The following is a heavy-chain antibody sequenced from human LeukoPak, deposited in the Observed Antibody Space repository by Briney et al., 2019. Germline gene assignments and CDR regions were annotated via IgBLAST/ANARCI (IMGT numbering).Heavy chain of an antibody. J-gene: IGHJ4*02. CDR2: ITGSGSNT. Sequence: GGSLRLSCAASGFSFSSFAMSWVRQAPGKGLEWVSAITGSGSNTYYADSVKGRFTISRDNSKNTLYLQMNSMRADDTAVYYCATDPLPTGLTYGDYWGQGTLVTVSS. V-gene: IGHV3-23*01. D-gene: IGHD3-9*01. CDR3: ATDPLPTGLTYGDY. CDR1: GFSFSSFA.